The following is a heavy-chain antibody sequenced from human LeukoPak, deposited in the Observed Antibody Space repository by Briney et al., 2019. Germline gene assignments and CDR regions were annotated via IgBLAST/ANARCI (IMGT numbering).Heavy chain of an antibody. D-gene: IGHD3-16*02. V-gene: IGHV1-69*01. J-gene: IGHJ4*02. CDR3: ARTSYDYVWGSYRLFDY. CDR1: GGTFSIYA. CDR2: IIPIFGTA. Sequence: SVKVSFKASGGTFSIYAISWVRQAPGQGLEWMGGIIPIFGTANYAQKFQGRVTITADESTSTAYMELSSLRSEDTAVYYCARTSYDYVWGSYRLFDYWGQGTLVTVSS.